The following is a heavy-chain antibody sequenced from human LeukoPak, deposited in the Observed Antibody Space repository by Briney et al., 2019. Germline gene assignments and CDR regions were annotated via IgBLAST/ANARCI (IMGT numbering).Heavy chain of an antibody. CDR2: FYASGST. D-gene: IGHD5-12*01. Sequence: GGSLRLSCEASGFSVSSNYMSWVRQAPGKGLEWVSVFYASGSTYYTDSVKGRFTISRDISKNSLHLQMNSLRPEDTAVYYCAAKGNGYTGIYVFAHWGQGTLVTVSS. V-gene: IGHV3-66*01. CDR3: AAKGNGYTGIYVFAH. J-gene: IGHJ4*02. CDR1: GFSVSSNY.